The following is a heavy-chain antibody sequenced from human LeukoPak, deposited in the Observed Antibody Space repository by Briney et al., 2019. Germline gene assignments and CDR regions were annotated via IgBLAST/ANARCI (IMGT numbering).Heavy chain of an antibody. J-gene: IGHJ4*02. V-gene: IGHV3-30*02. CDR2: IRYDGSNK. D-gene: IGHD1-26*01. CDR3: AKDQGIVGAPIPFDY. CDR1: GFTFSSYG. Sequence: GGSLRLSCAASGFTFSSYGMHWVRQAPGKGLEWVAFIRYDGSNKYYADSVKGRFTISRDNSKNTLYLQMNSLRAEDTAVYYCAKDQGIVGAPIPFDYWGQGTLVTVSS.